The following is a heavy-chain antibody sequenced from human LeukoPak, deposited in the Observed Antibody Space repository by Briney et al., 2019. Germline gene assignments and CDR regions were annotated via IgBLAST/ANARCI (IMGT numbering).Heavy chain of an antibody. J-gene: IGHJ4*02. CDR2: ISSSSSYI. CDR1: GFTFSSYS. Sequence: GGSLRLSCAASGFTFSSYSMNWVRQAPGKGLEWVSSISSSSSYIYYADSVKGRFTISRDNAKNSLYLQMNSLRAEDTAVYYCAKASTRGRGFDYWGQGTLVTVSS. V-gene: IGHV3-21*04. D-gene: IGHD1-26*01. CDR3: AKASTRGRGFDY.